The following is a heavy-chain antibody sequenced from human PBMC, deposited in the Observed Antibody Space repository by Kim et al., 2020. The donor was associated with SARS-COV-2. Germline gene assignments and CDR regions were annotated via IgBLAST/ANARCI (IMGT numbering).Heavy chain of an antibody. CDR2: VNAANDET. CDR1: GYTFKSYP. J-gene: IGHJ4*02. D-gene: IGHD4-4*01. CDR3: ARDMNSTVYDY. Sequence: ASVKVSCKASGYTFKSYPIHWVRQAPGQRLEWMGWVNAANDETKYSQKFQGRVTITRDTSANTAYMDLRSLTFEDTAIYYCARDMNSTVYDYWGQGTLVTVSS. V-gene: IGHV1-3*01.